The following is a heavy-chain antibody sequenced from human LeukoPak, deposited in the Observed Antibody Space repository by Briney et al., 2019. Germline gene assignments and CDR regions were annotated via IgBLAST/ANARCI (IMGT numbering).Heavy chain of an antibody. Sequence: PGGSLTLSCAASGFTFSSYAMSWVRHAPGEGLEWVSGITGSGSGTYYAASVKSQFTISRDNAKTTLYLQMNSLRVEDTAVYYCAKAGEGRRPYYFDYWGQGTLLTVSS. D-gene: IGHD3-10*01. V-gene: IGHV3-23*01. CDR2: ITGSGSGT. CDR3: AKAGEGRRPYYFDY. CDR1: GFTFSSYA. J-gene: IGHJ4*02.